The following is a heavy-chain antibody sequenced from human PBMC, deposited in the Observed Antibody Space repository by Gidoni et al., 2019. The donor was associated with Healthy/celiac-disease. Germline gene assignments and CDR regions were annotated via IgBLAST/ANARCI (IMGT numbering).Heavy chain of an antibody. Sequence: EVQLVESGGGLVQPGRSLRLSCAASGFTFDDYAMHWVRQAPGKGLEWVSGISWNSGSIGYADSVKGRFTISRDNAKNSLYLQMNSLRAEDTALYYCAKGRRYNPALWYYYYMDVWGKGTTVTVSS. CDR3: AKGRRYNPALWYYYYMDV. CDR2: ISWNSGSI. D-gene: IGHD1-20*01. J-gene: IGHJ6*03. V-gene: IGHV3-9*01. CDR1: GFTFDDYA.